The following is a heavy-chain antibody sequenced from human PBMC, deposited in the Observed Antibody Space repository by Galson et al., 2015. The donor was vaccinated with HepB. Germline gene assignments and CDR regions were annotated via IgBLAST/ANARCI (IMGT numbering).Heavy chain of an antibody. Sequence: SLRLSCAASGFTFSTYGMHWVRQAPGKGLEWVAVISYEGTNKYYADSVKGRFTISRDNSKNTLYLQMNSLRPEDTAEYYCARVYYDSSGYCCGYFDYWGQGTQVTVSS. D-gene: IGHD3-22*01. V-gene: IGHV3-30*03. J-gene: IGHJ4*02. CDR1: GFTFSTYG. CDR3: ARVYYDSSGYCCGYFDY. CDR2: ISYEGTNK.